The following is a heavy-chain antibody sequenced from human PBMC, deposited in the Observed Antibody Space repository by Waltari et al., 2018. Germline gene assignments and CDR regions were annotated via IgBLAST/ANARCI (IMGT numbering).Heavy chain of an antibody. V-gene: IGHV3-30*03. Sequence: QVQLVESGGGVVQPGRSLILSCAAYGFTFSDYGIHWVRQAPGKGLEWVAVTSYDGNNKYYVDSVKGRFTISKDNSKNTLYLQMNSLRAEDTAVYYCATVTISDAFDLWGQGTMVTVSS. J-gene: IGHJ3*01. CDR2: TSYDGNNK. D-gene: IGHD3-3*01. CDR3: ATVTISDAFDL. CDR1: GFTFSDYG.